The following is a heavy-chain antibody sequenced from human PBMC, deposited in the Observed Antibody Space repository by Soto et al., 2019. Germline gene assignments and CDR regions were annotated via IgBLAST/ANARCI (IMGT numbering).Heavy chain of an antibody. J-gene: IGHJ3*02. D-gene: IGHD2-15*01. CDR1: GYTFTSYA. V-gene: IGHV1-3*01. Sequence: ASVKVSCKASGYTFTSYAMHWVRQAPGQRLEWMGWINAGNGNTKYSQKFQGRVTITRDTSASTAYMELSSLRSEDTAVYYCAREADIVVVVAATDDAFGIWGQGTMVTVSS. CDR2: INAGNGNT. CDR3: AREADIVVVVAATDDAFGI.